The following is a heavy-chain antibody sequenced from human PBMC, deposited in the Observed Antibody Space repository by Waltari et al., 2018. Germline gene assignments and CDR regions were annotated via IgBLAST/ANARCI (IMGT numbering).Heavy chain of an antibody. D-gene: IGHD5-12*01. V-gene: IGHV4-39*01. CDR1: GDSISSSTYY. J-gene: IGHJ5*02. CDR2: SFYSGKT. CDR3: ATHSGYNSGYPRWFDP. Sequence: QLQLQESGPGLVKPSENLSLSCTVSGDSISSSTYYWGWIRQPPGKGLEWIGSSFYSGKTNHNTYLKSRVTISVDTSKSQFSLQLRSVTAADTAVYYCATHSGYNSGYPRWFDPWGQGTLVTVSS.